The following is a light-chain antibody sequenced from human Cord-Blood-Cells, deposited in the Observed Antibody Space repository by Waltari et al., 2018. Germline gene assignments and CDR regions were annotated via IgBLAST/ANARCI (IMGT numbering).Light chain of an antibody. J-gene: IGKJ4*01. CDR1: QGISSY. Sequence: DIQLTQPPSFLSASVGDRVTITRRASQGISSYLAWYQQKPGKAPKLLIYAASTLQSGVPSRFSGSGSGTEFTLTISSLQPEDFATYYCQQLNSYPPLTFGGGTKVEIK. CDR3: QQLNSYPPLT. V-gene: IGKV1-9*01. CDR2: AAS.